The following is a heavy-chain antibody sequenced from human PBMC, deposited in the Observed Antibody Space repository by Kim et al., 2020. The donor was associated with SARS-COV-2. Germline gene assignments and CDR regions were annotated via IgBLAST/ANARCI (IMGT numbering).Heavy chain of an antibody. Sequence: ASVKVSCKASGYTFTGYYMHWVRQAPGQGLEWMGWINPNSGGTNYAQKFQGRVTMTRDTSISTAYMELSRLRSDDTAVYYCARVTYSSSSFGADYWGQGTLVTVSS. J-gene: IGHJ4*02. V-gene: IGHV1-2*02. D-gene: IGHD6-6*01. CDR1: GYTFTGYY. CDR2: INPNSGGT. CDR3: ARVTYSSSSFGADY.